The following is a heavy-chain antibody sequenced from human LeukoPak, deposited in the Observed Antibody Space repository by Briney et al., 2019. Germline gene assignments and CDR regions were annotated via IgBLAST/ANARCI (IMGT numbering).Heavy chain of an antibody. Sequence: PSETLSLTCTVSGGSVSSGSYYWRWIRQPPGRGLEWIGYIYYSGSTNYNPSLKSRVTISVDTSKNQFSLKLSSVTAADTAVYYCARESIAVAGRIDYWGQGTLVTVSS. J-gene: IGHJ4*02. D-gene: IGHD6-19*01. CDR2: IYYSGST. CDR3: ARESIAVAGRIDY. CDR1: GGSVSSGSYY. V-gene: IGHV4-61*01.